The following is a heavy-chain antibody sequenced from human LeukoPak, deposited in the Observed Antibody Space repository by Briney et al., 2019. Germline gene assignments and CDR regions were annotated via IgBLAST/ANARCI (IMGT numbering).Heavy chain of an antibody. Sequence: GGSLRLSCAASGFTFSSYEMNWVRQAPGKGLEWVSYISSSGSTIYYADSVKGRFTISRDNAKNSLYLQMNSLRAEDTAVYYCASTYDILTGYYPDHFDYWGQGTLVTVSS. J-gene: IGHJ4*02. CDR2: ISSSGSTI. CDR3: ASTYDILTGYYPDHFDY. CDR1: GFTFSSYE. D-gene: IGHD3-9*01. V-gene: IGHV3-48*03.